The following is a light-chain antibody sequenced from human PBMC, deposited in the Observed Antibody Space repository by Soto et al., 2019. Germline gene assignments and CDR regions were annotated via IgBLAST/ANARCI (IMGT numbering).Light chain of an antibody. CDR1: QSIGRY. Sequence: DIQMTQSPSSLSVSVGDRVTITCRASQSIGRYLNWYQQKPGKAPKLLIYAASSLQSGAPSRFSGSGSATDFTLTISSLQPEDVATYYCQQSYSTPFTFGPGTKVDLK. CDR2: AAS. J-gene: IGKJ3*01. CDR3: QQSYSTPFT. V-gene: IGKV1-39*01.